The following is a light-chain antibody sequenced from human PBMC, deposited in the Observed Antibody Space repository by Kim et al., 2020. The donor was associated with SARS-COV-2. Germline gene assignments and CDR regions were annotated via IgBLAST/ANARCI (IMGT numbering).Light chain of an antibody. CDR1: QSVSSSF. J-gene: IGKJ4*01. Sequence: EVVLTQSPGTLSLSPGERVTLSCRASQSVSSSFLAWYQQKPGQPPKLLIYGASSRTTVIPDRFSGSGSGTDFTLTISRLEPEDSAVYYCQQYGHSPFTLGGGTKVEFK. CDR2: GAS. CDR3: QQYGHSPFT. V-gene: IGKV3-20*01.